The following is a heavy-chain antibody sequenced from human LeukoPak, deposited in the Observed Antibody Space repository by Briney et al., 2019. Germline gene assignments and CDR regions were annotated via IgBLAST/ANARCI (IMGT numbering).Heavy chain of an antibody. CDR2: IYYSGST. Sequence: SETLSLTCTVSGGSISSHYWSWIRQPPGKGLEWIGYIYYSGSTNYNPSLKSRVTISVDTSKNHFSLKLSSVTAADTAVYYCARAYSSSWYYYYYYMDVWGKGTTVTVSS. D-gene: IGHD6-13*01. J-gene: IGHJ6*03. V-gene: IGHV4-59*11. CDR1: GGSISSHY. CDR3: ARAYSSSWYYYYYYMDV.